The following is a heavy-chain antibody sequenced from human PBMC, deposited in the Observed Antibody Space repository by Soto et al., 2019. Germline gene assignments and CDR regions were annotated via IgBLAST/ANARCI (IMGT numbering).Heavy chain of an antibody. D-gene: IGHD1-26*01. CDR1: GGSFSGFQ. CDR2: INHSGGT. CDR3: ARAWGFNSGSYFLGY. V-gene: IGHV4-34*01. J-gene: IGHJ4*02. Sequence: SETLSLTCAVYGGSFSGFQWTWVRQPPGKGLEWIGEINDSGITEWIGEINHSGGTNYNPSLKSRVTISVDTSKNQFSLKLTSVTAADTAVYYCARAWGFNSGSYFLGYWGQGLLVTVSS.